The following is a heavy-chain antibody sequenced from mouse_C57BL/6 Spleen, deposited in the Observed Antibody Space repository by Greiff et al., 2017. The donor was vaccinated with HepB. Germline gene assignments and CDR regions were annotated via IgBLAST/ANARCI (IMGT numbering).Heavy chain of an antibody. D-gene: IGHD1-1*01. CDR3: TRDYYGSHYAMDY. CDR2: ISSGGDYI. V-gene: IGHV5-9-1*02. Sequence: EVQVVESGEGLVKPGGSLKLSCAASGFTFSSYAMSWVRQTPEKRLEWVAYISSGGDYIYYADTVKGRFTISRDNARNTLYLQMSSLKSEDTAMYYCTRDYYGSHYAMDYWGQGTSVTVSS. CDR1: GFTFSSYA. J-gene: IGHJ4*01.